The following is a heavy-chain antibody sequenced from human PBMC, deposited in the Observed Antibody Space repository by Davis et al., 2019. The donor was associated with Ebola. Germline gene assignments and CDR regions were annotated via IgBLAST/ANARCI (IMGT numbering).Heavy chain of an antibody. D-gene: IGHD1-14*01. CDR1: GFTFSDKY. Sequence: GESLKISCAASGFTFSDKYMSWVRQAPGKGLEWVSVIYRDGRTYYADSVKGRFTISRDNSKNTVYLQMNTLRAEDTAVYFCTRHVSGDFWYFDLWGRGTLVTVSS. V-gene: IGHV3-53*01. J-gene: IGHJ2*01. CDR2: IYRDGRT. CDR3: TRHVSGDFWYFDL.